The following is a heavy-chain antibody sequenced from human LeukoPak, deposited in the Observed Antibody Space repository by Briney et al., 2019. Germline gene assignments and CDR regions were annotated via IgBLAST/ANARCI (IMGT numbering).Heavy chain of an antibody. CDR1: GGSISSYY. Sequence: SETLSLTCTVSGGSISSYYWSWIRQPPGKGLEWIGYIYYSGGTNYHPSLKSRVTISVDTSKNQFSLKLSSVTAADTAVYYCARLSTVTTSFDYWGQGTLVTVSS. D-gene: IGHD4-17*01. J-gene: IGHJ4*02. CDR3: ARLSTVTTSFDY. V-gene: IGHV4-59*01. CDR2: IYYSGGT.